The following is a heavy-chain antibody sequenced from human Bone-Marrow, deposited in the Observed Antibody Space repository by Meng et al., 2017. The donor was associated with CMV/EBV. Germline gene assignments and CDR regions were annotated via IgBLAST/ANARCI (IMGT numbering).Heavy chain of an antibody. CDR2: ISAYNGNT. CDR1: GHTFTSYG. V-gene: IGHV1-18*01. D-gene: IGHD2-2*01. CDR3: ARGQLPPRFDP. J-gene: IGHJ5*02. Sequence: SCKASGHTFTSYGISGVRQAPGQGLEWMGWISAYNGNTNYAQKLQGRVTMTTDTSTSTAYMELRSLRSDDTAVYDCARGQLPPRFDPWGQGTLVTVSS.